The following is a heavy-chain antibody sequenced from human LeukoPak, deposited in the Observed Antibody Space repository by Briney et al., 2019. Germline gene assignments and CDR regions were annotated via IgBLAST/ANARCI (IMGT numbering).Heavy chain of an antibody. CDR1: GGSISSCTYS. CDR3: ARAGYSYGYYYYYYMDV. Sequence: SETLSLTCSVSGGSISSCTYSWGWIRQPPGKGLEWIGSFSCSGSTYYNPSLKSRVTISVDTSKNQFSLKLSSVTAADTAVYYCARAGYSYGYYYYYYMDVWGKGTTVTVSS. V-gene: IGHV4-39*07. CDR2: FSCSGST. D-gene: IGHD5-18*01. J-gene: IGHJ6*03.